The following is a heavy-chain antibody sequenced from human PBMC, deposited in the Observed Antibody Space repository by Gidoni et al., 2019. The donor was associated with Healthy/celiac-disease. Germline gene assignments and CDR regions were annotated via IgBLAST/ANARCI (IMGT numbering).Heavy chain of an antibody. CDR3: ARLGPVVVAATQWRWGY. J-gene: IGHJ4*02. CDR1: GGSISSSSYY. Sequence: QLQLQESGPGLVMPSETLSLTCTVSGGSISSSSYYWGWIRQPPGKGLEWIGSIYYSGSTYYNPSLKSRVTISVDTSKNQFSLKLSSVTAADTAVYYCARLGPVVVAATQWRWGYWGQGTLITVSS. V-gene: IGHV4-39*01. D-gene: IGHD2-15*01. CDR2: IYYSGST.